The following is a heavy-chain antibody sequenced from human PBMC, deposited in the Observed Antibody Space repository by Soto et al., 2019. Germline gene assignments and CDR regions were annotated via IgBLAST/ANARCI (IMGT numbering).Heavy chain of an antibody. CDR1: GYAFTTYG. Sequence: QVHLVQSGAEVKKPGASVKVSCKGSGYAFTTYGITWVRQAPGQGLVWMGWISAHNGNTNYAQKLQGRVTVTRDTSTSTAYTELRSLRADDTAVYYCARGRDGDYWGQGALVTVSA. V-gene: IGHV1-18*01. CDR2: ISAHNGNT. CDR3: ARGRDGDY. J-gene: IGHJ4*02.